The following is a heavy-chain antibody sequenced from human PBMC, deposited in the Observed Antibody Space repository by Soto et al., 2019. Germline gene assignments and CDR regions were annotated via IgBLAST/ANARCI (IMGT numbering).Heavy chain of an antibody. CDR1: GGSFSGYY. V-gene: IGHV4-34*01. Sequence: QVQLQQWGAGLLKPSETLSLTCAVYGGSFSGYYWNWIRQPPGKGLEWIGEISHSGSTNYNPSLMSRVTISVDTSKSQFSLKLSSVTAADTAVYYCARGGKHLAPPGYWGQGTLVTVSS. J-gene: IGHJ4*02. CDR2: ISHSGST. CDR3: ARGGKHLAPPGY.